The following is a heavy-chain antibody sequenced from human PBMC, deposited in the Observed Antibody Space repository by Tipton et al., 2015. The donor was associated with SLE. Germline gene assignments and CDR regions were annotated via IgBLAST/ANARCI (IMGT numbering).Heavy chain of an antibody. Sequence: TLSLTCSVFGGSISSSSYYWGWIRQAPGKGLQWIGEINYSGSTNYNPSLESRVTISIGTSKNQLSLKLSSVTAADTAVYYCARGVAYYYDSGAFDVWGQGTMVTVSS. D-gene: IGHD3-22*01. J-gene: IGHJ3*01. CDR2: INYSGST. V-gene: IGHV4-39*07. CDR3: ARGVAYYYDSGAFDV. CDR1: GGSISSSSYY.